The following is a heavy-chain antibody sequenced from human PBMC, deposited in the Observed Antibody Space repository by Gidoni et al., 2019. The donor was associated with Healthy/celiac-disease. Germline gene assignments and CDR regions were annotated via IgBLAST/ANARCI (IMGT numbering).Heavy chain of an antibody. CDR1: GGSFSGYY. Sequence: QVQLQPWGAGLLKPSETLSLTCAVYGGSFSGYYWRWIRQPPGKGLEWIGEINHSGSTNYNPSLKSRVTISVDTSKNQFSLKLSSVTAADTAVYYCARDYDFWSGYPYYYYGMDVWGQGTTVTVSS. CDR3: ARDYDFWSGYPYYYYGMDV. CDR2: INHSGST. D-gene: IGHD3-3*01. J-gene: IGHJ6*02. V-gene: IGHV4-34*01.